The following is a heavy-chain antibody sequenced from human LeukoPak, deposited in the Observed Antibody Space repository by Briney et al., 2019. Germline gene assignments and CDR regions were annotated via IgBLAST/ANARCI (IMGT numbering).Heavy chain of an antibody. CDR2: IYYSGGT. V-gene: IGHV4-30-4*01. Sequence: SETLSLTCTVSGGSISSGDYYWSWMRQPPGTGLEWIGYIYYSGGTYYNPSLKSRVTISADTSKNQFSLKLNSVTAADTAVYYCAREVPWVWNFDLWGRGTLVTVSS. CDR3: AREVPWVWNFDL. J-gene: IGHJ2*01. D-gene: IGHD1-26*01. CDR1: GGSISSGDYY.